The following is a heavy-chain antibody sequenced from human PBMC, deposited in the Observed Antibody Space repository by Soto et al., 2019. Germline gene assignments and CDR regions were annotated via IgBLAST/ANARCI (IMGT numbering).Heavy chain of an antibody. CDR1: GFTFNNYA. Sequence: EVQLLESGGGLQPGGSLRLSCAASGFTFNNYAMTWVRQAPGKGLECVSAISGGGDTTSYADSVKGRFTVSRDGSKNTLYLQMSSLRAEDTALYYCAKGRGGSGSLTPRVDFWGQGTLVTVSS. CDR2: ISGGGDTT. J-gene: IGHJ4*02. CDR3: AKGRGGSGSLTPRVDF. V-gene: IGHV3-23*01. D-gene: IGHD3-10*01.